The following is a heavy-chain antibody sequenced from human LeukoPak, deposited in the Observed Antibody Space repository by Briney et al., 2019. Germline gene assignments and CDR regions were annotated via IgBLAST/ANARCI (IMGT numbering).Heavy chain of an antibody. J-gene: IGHJ4*02. Sequence: GGSLRLSCAASGFTFSSYGMHWVRQAPGKGLEWVAFIRYDGSNKYYADSVKGRFTISRDNAKNTLYLQMNSLRAEDTAVYYCARGPSGNMAVAASVWGQGTLVTVSS. D-gene: IGHD6-19*01. CDR1: GFTFSSYG. CDR3: ARGPSGNMAVAASV. V-gene: IGHV3-30*02. CDR2: IRYDGSNK.